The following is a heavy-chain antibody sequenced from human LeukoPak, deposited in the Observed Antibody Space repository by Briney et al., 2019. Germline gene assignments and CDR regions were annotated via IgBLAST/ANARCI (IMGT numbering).Heavy chain of an antibody. CDR1: GFTFSSYG. D-gene: IGHD4-17*01. Sequence: GGSLRLSCAASGFTFSSYGMHWVRQAPGKGLEWVSSISSSSYIYYADSVKGRFTISRDNAKNSLYLQMNSLRAEDTALYYCAKDMGYSTVSGPGYAFDIWGQGTMVTVSS. V-gene: IGHV3-21*04. CDR2: ISSSSYI. CDR3: AKDMGYSTVSGPGYAFDI. J-gene: IGHJ3*02.